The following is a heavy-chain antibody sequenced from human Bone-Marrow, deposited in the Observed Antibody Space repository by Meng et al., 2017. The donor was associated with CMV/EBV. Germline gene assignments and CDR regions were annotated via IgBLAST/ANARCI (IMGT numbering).Heavy chain of an antibody. D-gene: IGHD6-19*01. CDR2: INPSTGGT. V-gene: IGHV1-2*02. CDR3: ARGVSLAGADLDF. J-gene: IGHJ4*02. Sequence: ASVKVSCKASGYTFTDYTLHWVRQAPGQGLDWMGWINPSTGGTRFAPKFQARVTMTRDTSISTVYIALSGLTSDDTAFYYCARGVSLAGADLDFWGQGTLVTVSS. CDR1: GYTFTDYT.